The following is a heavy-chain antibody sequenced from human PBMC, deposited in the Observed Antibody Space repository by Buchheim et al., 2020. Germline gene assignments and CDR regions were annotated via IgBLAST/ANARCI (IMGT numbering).Heavy chain of an antibody. CDR1: GGSVNSGDYY. D-gene: IGHD1-26*01. CDR2: IYYSGST. V-gene: IGHV4-30-4*01. Sequence: QVQLQESGPGLVKPSQTLSLTCTVSGGSVNSGDYYWSWIRQPPGEGLEWIGSIYYSGSTYYNPSLKSRVTISIDTSKHQFSLKLSSVTAADTAVYYCARDLSIVGARNAFDFWGQGT. J-gene: IGHJ3*01. CDR3: ARDLSIVGARNAFDF.